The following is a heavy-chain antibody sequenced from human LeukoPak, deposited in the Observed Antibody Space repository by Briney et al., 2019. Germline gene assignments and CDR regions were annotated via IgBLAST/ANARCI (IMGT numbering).Heavy chain of an antibody. D-gene: IGHD3-10*01. V-gene: IGHV1-24*01. CDR2: FDPEDGET. Sequence: ASVKVSCKVSAYTLTELSMHWVRQAPGKGLEGMGGFDPEDGETIYAQKFQGRVTMTEDTSTDTAYMELSSLRSEDTAVYYCATGKGGSGSYSGFDYWGQGTLVTVSS. CDR3: ATGKGGSGSYSGFDY. J-gene: IGHJ4*02. CDR1: AYTLTELS.